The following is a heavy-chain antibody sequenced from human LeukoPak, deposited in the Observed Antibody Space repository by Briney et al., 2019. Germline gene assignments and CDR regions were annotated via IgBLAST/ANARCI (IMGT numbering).Heavy chain of an antibody. D-gene: IGHD3-9*01. CDR1: GGSISSGGYY. Sequence: PSETLSLTCTVSGGSISSGGYYWSWIRRHPGKGLEWIGYIYYSGSTYYNPSLKSRVTISVDTSKNQFSLKLSSVTAADTAVYYCARGNGYFDWLLSEGYFDYWGQGTLVTVSS. CDR2: IYYSGST. V-gene: IGHV4-31*03. J-gene: IGHJ4*02. CDR3: ARGNGYFDWLLSEGYFDY.